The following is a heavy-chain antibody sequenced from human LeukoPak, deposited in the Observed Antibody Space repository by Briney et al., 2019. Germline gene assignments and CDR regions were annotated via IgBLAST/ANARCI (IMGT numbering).Heavy chain of an antibody. CDR1: GYTFTGYY. CDR3: ARVRDIVVVPAAIGVDY. V-gene: IGHV1-2*02. Sequence: ASVKVSCKASGYTFTGYYMHWVRQAPGQGLEWMGWINPNSGGTNYAQRLQGRVTMTRDTSISTAYMELSRLRSDDTAVYYCARVRDIVVVPAAIGVDYWGQGTLVTVSS. J-gene: IGHJ4*02. D-gene: IGHD2-2*01. CDR2: INPNSGGT.